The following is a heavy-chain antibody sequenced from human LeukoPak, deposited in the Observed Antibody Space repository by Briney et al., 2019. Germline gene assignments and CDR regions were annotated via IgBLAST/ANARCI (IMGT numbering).Heavy chain of an antibody. CDR2: IYYSGST. D-gene: IGHD2-2*01. J-gene: IGHJ6*02. V-gene: IGHV4-59*01. CDR3: ARDRVVVPAASDYYYYYGMDV. CDR1: GGSISSYY. Sequence: SETLSLTGTVSGGSISSYYWSWLRQPPGKGLEWFGYIYYSGSTNYNPSLKSRVTISVDTSKDQFSLKLSSVTAADTAVYYCARDRVVVPAASDYYYYYGMDVWGQGTTVTVSS.